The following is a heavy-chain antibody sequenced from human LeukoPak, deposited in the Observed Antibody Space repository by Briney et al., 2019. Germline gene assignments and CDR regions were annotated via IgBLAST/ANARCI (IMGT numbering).Heavy chain of an antibody. CDR3: ARGWYYDYVWGSYRYSYFDY. CDR1: GGSISSYY. J-gene: IGHJ4*02. V-gene: IGHV4-59*12. D-gene: IGHD3-16*02. Sequence: SETLSLTCTVSGGSISSYYWSWIRQPPGKGLEWIGYIYYSGSTNYNPSLKSRVTISVDTSKNQFSLKLSSVTAADTAVYYCARGWYYDYVWGSYRYSYFDYWGQGTLVTVSS. CDR2: IYYSGST.